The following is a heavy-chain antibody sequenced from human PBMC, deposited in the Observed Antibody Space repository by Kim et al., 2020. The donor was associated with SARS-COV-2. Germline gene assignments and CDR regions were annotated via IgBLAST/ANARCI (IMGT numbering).Heavy chain of an antibody. D-gene: IGHD3-16*02. Sequence: GGSLRLSCAASGFTFSSYSMNWVRQAPGKGLEWVSSISSSSSYIYYADSVKGRFTISRDNAKNSLYLQMNSLRAEDTAVYYCATHGVRLGELSGYFDYWGQGTLVTVSS. V-gene: IGHV3-21*01. CDR2: ISSSSSYI. CDR1: GFTFSSYS. J-gene: IGHJ4*02. CDR3: ATHGVRLGELSGYFDY.